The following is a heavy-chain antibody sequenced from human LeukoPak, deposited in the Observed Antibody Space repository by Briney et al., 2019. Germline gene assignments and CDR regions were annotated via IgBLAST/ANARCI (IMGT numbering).Heavy chain of an antibody. V-gene: IGHV3-23*01. J-gene: IGHJ4*02. CDR2: ISGSGGST. CDR3: ARGPMVRGVIIRRSKSGYFDS. Sequence: PGGSLRLSCAASGFTFSSYGMSWVRQAPGRGLEWVSAISGSGGSTYYADSVKGRFTISRDNSKNTLYLQMHSLRAEDTAVYYCARGPMVRGVIIRRSKSGYFDSWGQGTLVTVSS. CDR1: GFTFSSYG. D-gene: IGHD3-10*01.